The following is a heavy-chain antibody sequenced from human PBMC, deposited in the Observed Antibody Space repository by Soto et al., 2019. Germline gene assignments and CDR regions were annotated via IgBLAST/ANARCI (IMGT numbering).Heavy chain of an antibody. D-gene: IGHD3-3*01. J-gene: IGHJ4*02. CDR3: AGVLRNYDFWSGKYY. CDR2: ISYDGGNK. Sequence: PGGSLRLSCEVSAFTFSRYAMHWVRQAPGKGLEWVAVISYDGGNKYYGDSVKGRFTIFRDNSKNTLFLQMNSLRVEDTDVYYCAGVLRNYDFWSGKYYWGKGTLVTVSS. V-gene: IGHV3-30-3*01. CDR1: AFTFSRYA.